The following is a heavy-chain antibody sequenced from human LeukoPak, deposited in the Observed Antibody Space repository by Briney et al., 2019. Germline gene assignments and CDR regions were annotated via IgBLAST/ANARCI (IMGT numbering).Heavy chain of an antibody. Sequence: SVKVSCKASGGTFSSYAISWVRQAPGQGLEWMGGIIPIFGTANYAQKFQGRVTITADESTSTAYMELRSLRSDDTAVYYCARNTVTTDKYFDYWGQGTLVTVSS. CDR2: IIPIFGTA. D-gene: IGHD4-17*01. CDR1: GGTFSSYA. V-gene: IGHV1-69*13. J-gene: IGHJ4*02. CDR3: ARNTVTTDKYFDY.